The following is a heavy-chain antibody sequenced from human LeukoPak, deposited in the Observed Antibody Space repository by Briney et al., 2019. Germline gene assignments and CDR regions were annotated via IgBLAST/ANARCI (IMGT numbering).Heavy chain of an antibody. CDR2: IRSGSSNI. V-gene: IGHV3-48*01. CDR3: ARDNVYGGNLRPPFDY. J-gene: IGHJ4*02. Sequence: GGSLRLSCAASGFTFSSYSMNWVRQAPGKGLEWVSYIRSGSSNIYYADSVKGRFTISRDNAKNSLYLQMNSLRAEDTAVYYCARDNVYGGNLRPPFDYWGQGTLVTVSS. D-gene: IGHD4-17*01. CDR1: GFTFSSYS.